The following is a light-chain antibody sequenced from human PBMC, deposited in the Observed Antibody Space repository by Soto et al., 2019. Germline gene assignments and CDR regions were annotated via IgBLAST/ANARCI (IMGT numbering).Light chain of an antibody. J-gene: IGKJ1*01. CDR2: GAS. CDR1: QSVSSDY. V-gene: IGKV3-20*01. CDR3: QQYGSSPRT. Sequence: EIVLTQSPGTLSLSPGERATLPCRASQSVSSDYLAWYQQRPGQAPRLLIYGASSRATGIPDRFSGSGSGTDFTLTISRLEPEDFAVYYCQQYGSSPRTFGQGTKVDIK.